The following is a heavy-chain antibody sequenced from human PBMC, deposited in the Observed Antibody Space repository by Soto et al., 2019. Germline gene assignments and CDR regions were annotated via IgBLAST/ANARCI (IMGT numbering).Heavy chain of an antibody. CDR2: IYYSGST. D-gene: IGHD3-10*01. CDR1: GGSISSYY. Sequence: QVQLQESGPGLVKPSETLSLTCTVSGGSISSYYWSCIRQPPGKGLEWIGYIYYSGSTNYNPSLKSRVTISVDTSKNQFSLKLNSVTAADTAVYYCATFYGSGSPSRFDPWGQGTLVTVSS. J-gene: IGHJ5*02. V-gene: IGHV4-59*01. CDR3: ATFYGSGSPSRFDP.